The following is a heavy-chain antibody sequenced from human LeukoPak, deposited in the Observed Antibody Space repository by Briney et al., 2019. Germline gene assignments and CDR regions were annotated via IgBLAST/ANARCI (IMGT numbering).Heavy chain of an antibody. CDR2: IWYDGSNK. CDR1: GFTFRSYG. J-gene: IGHJ4*02. CDR3: ARDGSGSPGLSFSY. V-gene: IGHV3-33*01. Sequence: RLPCAASGFTFRSYGMHGVRPAPGKGLEWVAVIWYDGSNKYYADSVKGRFTISRDNSKNTLYLQMNSLRAEDTAVYYCARDGSGSPGLSFSYWGQGTLVTVSS. D-gene: IGHD3-10*01.